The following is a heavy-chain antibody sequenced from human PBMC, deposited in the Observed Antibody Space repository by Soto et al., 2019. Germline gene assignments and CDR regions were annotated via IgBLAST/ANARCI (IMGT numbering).Heavy chain of an antibody. CDR2: ISYDGSNM. CDR1: GFTFSTNG. Sequence: PGGSLRLSCSASGFTFSTNGMHWVRQAPGKGLEWVAVISYDGSNMYCADSVKGRFTISRDNSKNTLYLQMSSLRAEDTAVYYCAKGGRVSYTLDFWGLGTLVTVSS. D-gene: IGHD1-26*01. CDR3: AKGGRVSYTLDF. J-gene: IGHJ4*02. V-gene: IGHV3-30*18.